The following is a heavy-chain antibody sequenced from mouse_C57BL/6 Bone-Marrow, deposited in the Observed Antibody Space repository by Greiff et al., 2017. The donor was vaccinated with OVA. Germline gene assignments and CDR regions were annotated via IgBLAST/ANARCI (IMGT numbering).Heavy chain of an antibody. D-gene: IGHD2-3*01. Sequence: DVQLVESGPGLVKPSQSLSLTCSVTGYSITSGYYWNWIRQFPGNKLEWMGYISYDGSNNYNPSLKNRISITRDTSKNQFFLKLNSVTTEDTATYYCARVYDGYYPFYWGQGTLVTVSA. V-gene: IGHV3-6*01. CDR2: ISYDGSN. J-gene: IGHJ3*01. CDR3: ARVYDGYYPFY. CDR1: GYSITSGYY.